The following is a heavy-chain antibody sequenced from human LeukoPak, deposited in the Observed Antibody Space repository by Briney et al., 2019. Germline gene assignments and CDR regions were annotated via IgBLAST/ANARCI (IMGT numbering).Heavy chain of an antibody. CDR1: GFTFNTYW. CDR3: ARSLRVAVAASY. CDR2: IKQDGSEK. Sequence: GGSLRLSCAASGFTFNTYWMSWVRQAPGKGLEWVANIKQDGSEKYYVDPLKGRFTISRDNAKNLLYLQMNSLTAEDTAIYYCARSLRVAVAASYWGQGTLVTVSS. V-gene: IGHV3-7*01. D-gene: IGHD6-19*01. J-gene: IGHJ4*02.